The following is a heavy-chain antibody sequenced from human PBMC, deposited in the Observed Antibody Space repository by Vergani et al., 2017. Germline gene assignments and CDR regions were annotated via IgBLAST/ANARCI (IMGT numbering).Heavy chain of an antibody. CDR1: GFTFSSYG. CDR3: ARDQDLSYGSGSQDYYYYGMDV. CDR2: IWYDGSNK. J-gene: IGHJ6*02. Sequence: QVQLVESGGGVVQPGRSLRLSCAASGFTFSSYGMHWVRQAPGKGLEWVAVIWYDGSNKYYADSVKGRFTISIDNSKNTLYLQMNSLRAEDTAVYYCARDQDLSYGSGSQDYYYYGMDVWGQGTTVTVSS. V-gene: IGHV3-33*01. D-gene: IGHD3-10*01.